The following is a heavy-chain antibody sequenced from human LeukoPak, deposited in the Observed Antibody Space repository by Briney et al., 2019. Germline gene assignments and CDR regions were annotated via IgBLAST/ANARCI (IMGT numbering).Heavy chain of an antibody. CDR3: ARLTEDYDILTGSKGYAFDI. CDR2: IYPGDSDT. V-gene: IGHV5-51*01. CDR1: GYSFTSYW. Sequence: GESLQISCQGSGYSFTSYWIGWVRQLPGKGLEWMGIIYPGDSDTRYSPSFQGQVTISADKSISTAYLQWSSLKASDTAMYYCARLTEDYDILTGSKGYAFDIWGQGTMVTVSS. J-gene: IGHJ3*02. D-gene: IGHD3-9*01.